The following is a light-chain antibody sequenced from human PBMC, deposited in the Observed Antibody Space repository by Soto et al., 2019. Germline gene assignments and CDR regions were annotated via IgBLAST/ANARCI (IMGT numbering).Light chain of an antibody. CDR1: QSVSSY. CDR2: DAS. V-gene: IGKV3-11*01. Sequence: EIVLTQSPATLSLSPGERATLSCRASQSVSSYLGWYQQKPGQAPRLLIYDASNRATGIPARFSGSGSGTDFTLTISSLEPEDFAVYYCQQRRNWPITFGGGTKVDIK. J-gene: IGKJ4*01. CDR3: QQRRNWPIT.